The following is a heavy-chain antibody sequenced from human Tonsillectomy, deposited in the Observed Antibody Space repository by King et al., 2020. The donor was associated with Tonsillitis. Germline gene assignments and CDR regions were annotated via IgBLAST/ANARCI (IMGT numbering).Heavy chain of an antibody. CDR3: ARDLLYAFDI. CDR2: ITISSSTI. D-gene: IGHD2-15*01. Sequence: VQLVESGGGLVQPGGSLRLSCAASGFTFSGYSMNWVRQAPGKGLGWVLYITISSSTILYADAVKGRFTIPRDNAKNSLYLQMNSLRAEDTAVYYCARDLLYAFDIWGQGTMVTVSS. CDR1: GFTFSGYS. J-gene: IGHJ3*02. V-gene: IGHV3-48*01.